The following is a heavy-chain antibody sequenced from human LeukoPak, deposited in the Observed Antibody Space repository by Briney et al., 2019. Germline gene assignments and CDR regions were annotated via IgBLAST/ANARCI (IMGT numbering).Heavy chain of an antibody. Sequence: GGSLRLSCAASGFTFSSYGMSWVRQAPGKGLEWVSAISGSGGSTYYADSVKGRFTISRDNSKNSLYLQMNSLRAEDTAVYYCARDIRVAAAATPETFDYWGQGTLVTVSS. CDR3: ARDIRVAAAATPETFDY. J-gene: IGHJ4*02. CDR2: ISGSGGST. V-gene: IGHV3-23*01. CDR1: GFTFSSYG. D-gene: IGHD6-13*01.